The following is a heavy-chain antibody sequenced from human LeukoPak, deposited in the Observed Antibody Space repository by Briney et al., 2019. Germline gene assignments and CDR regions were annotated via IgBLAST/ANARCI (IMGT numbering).Heavy chain of an antibody. J-gene: IGHJ3*02. CDR3: ARTGESHAFDI. CDR2: IRYEGSEK. CDR1: GFTFSTYG. Sequence: GGSLRLSCAASGFTFSTYGMHWVRQSPDKGLEWVAFIRYEGSEKYYADSVKGRFTISRDNSKNTLYLEMNSLRVEDTAVYYCARTGESHAFDIWGQGTMVTVSS. D-gene: IGHD1-26*01. V-gene: IGHV3-30*02.